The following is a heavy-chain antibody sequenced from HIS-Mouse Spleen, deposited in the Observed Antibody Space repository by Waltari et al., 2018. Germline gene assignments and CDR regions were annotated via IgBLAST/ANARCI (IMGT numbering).Heavy chain of an antibody. V-gene: IGHV2-70*15. CDR2: IDWDADK. Sequence: QVTLRESGPALVKPTQTLTLTCTFSGFSLSTSGMCVSWIRQPPGKALEWLARIDWDADKYYRTSLKTRLTISKDTSKNQVVLTMTNMDPVDTATYYCARIAEGYSSGWYAFDYWGQGTLVTVSS. D-gene: IGHD6-19*01. CDR1: GFSLSTSGMC. CDR3: ARIAEGYSSGWYAFDY. J-gene: IGHJ4*02.